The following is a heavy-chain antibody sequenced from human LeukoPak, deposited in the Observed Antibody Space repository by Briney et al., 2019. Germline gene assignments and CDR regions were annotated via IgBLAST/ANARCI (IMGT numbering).Heavy chain of an antibody. J-gene: IGHJ6*02. CDR3: TRDLMDYDVSTGLHHYYMDV. Sequence: GGSLRLSCVASGFTFSSYWMHWVRQDPRKGPVWVSRINGDGRNINYADSVRGRFTISRDNAKNTLYLQMNTLRVEDTAVYYCTRDLMDYDVSTGLHHYYMDVWGQGTTVTVSS. D-gene: IGHD3-9*01. CDR2: INGDGRNI. V-gene: IGHV3-74*01. CDR1: GFTFSSYW.